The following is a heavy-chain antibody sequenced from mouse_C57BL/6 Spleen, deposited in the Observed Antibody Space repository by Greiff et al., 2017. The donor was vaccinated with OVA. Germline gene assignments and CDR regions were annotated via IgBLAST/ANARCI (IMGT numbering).Heavy chain of an antibody. Sequence: DVKLVESGGGLVKPGGSLKLSCAASGFTFSDYGMHWVRQAPEKGLEWVAYISSGSSTIYYADTVKGRFTISRDNAKNTLFLQMTSLRSEDTAMYYCARPSGYYGSSYGFAYWGQGTLVTVSA. V-gene: IGHV5-17*01. CDR1: GFTFSDYG. CDR3: ARPSGYYGSSYGFAY. J-gene: IGHJ3*01. D-gene: IGHD1-1*01. CDR2: ISSGSSTI.